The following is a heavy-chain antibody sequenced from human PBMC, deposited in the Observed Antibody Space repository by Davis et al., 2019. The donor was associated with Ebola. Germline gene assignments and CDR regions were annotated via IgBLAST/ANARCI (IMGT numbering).Heavy chain of an antibody. CDR2: IRYDGSNK. CDR3: ARDIYDFWSGYYISLPSN. Sequence: PGGSLRLSCAASGFTFSSYGMHWVRQAPGKGLEWVAFIRYDGSNKYYADSVKGRFTTSRDNSKNTLYLQMNSLRAEDTAVYYCARDIYDFWSGYYISLPSNWGQGTLVTVSS. J-gene: IGHJ4*02. D-gene: IGHD3-3*01. V-gene: IGHV3-30*02. CDR1: GFTFSSYG.